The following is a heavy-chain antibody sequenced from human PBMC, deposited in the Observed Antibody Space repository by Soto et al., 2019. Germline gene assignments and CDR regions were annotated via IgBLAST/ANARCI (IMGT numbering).Heavy chain of an antibody. CDR3: AKSWRGYSSTPLGY. V-gene: IGHV3-23*01. CDR2: ISGSGGST. CDR1: GFTFSSFA. J-gene: IGHJ4*02. Sequence: EVQLLESGGGLVQPGGSLRLSCAASGFTFSSFAMSWVRQPPAKGLEWVSAISGSGGSTYYADSVKGRFTISRDNSKNTLYLQMNSLRAEDTAVYYCAKSWRGYSSTPLGYWGQGTLVTVFS. D-gene: IGHD6-13*01.